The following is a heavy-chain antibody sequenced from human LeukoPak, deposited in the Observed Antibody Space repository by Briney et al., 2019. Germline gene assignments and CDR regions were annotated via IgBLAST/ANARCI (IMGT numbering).Heavy chain of an antibody. CDR1: GFTFSSYE. V-gene: IGHV3-9*01. CDR2: ISWNSGSI. Sequence: GGSLRLSCVASGFTFSSYEMNWVRQAPGKGLEWVSGISWNSGSIGYADSVKGRFTISRDNAKNSLYLQMNSLRSDDTAVYYCARDVGDLYYFDYWGQGTLVTVSS. D-gene: IGHD3-16*01. J-gene: IGHJ4*02. CDR3: ARDVGDLYYFDY.